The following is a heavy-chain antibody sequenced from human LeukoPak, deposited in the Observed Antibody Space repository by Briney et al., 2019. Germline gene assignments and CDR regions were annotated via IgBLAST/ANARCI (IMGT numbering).Heavy chain of an antibody. CDR3: ARDYGDVYD. J-gene: IGHJ4*02. CDR2: IDHNGNT. Sequence: PSETLSLTRTVYGGSFIGYYWSWSRQPPGKGLQWVGEIDHNGNTNYIPSLKSRLTISVDTSKNQFSLRLTAVTAADTAVYYCARDYGDVYDWGQGTLVTVSS. CDR1: GGSFIGYY. D-gene: IGHD5/OR15-5a*01. V-gene: IGHV4-34*01.